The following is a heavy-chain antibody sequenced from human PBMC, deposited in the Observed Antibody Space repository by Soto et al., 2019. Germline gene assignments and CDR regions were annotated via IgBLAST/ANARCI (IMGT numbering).Heavy chain of an antibody. J-gene: IGHJ4*02. CDR3: AHLNTRGYYLDY. CDR1: GFSLRTSPVG. Sequence: SGPTLVHPTQTLPLPCTFSGFSLRTSPVGVGWIRQPPGKAMEWRAHVYWNDDKYYSLSLKSRLTISKDTSKSQVVLTMTNMDPVDTATYYCAHLNTRGYYLDYWGQGALVTVSS. V-gene: IGHV2-5*01. CDR2: VYWNDDK.